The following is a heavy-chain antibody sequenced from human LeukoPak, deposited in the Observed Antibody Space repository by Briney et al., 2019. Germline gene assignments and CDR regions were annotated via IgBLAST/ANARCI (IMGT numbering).Heavy chain of an antibody. CDR3: ARTAKYYYGSETYYFFDY. CDR2: IYYSGST. CDR1: GVSISSYS. Sequence: SETLSLTCTVSGVSISSYSWSWIRQPPGKGLEWIGYIYYSGSTNYNPSLKSRVTISVDTSQNQFSLKLTSVTPADTAVYYCARTAKYYYGSETYYFFDYWGQGTLVTVSS. J-gene: IGHJ4*02. D-gene: IGHD3-10*01. V-gene: IGHV4-59*01.